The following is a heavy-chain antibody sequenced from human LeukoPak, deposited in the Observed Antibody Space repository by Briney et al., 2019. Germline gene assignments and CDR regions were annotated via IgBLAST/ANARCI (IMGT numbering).Heavy chain of an antibody. J-gene: IGHJ5*02. CDR2: INPSGGST. CDR3: ATSRTISESWFDP. Sequence: SVKVSCKACGYTFTSYYMHWVRQAPGQRLEWMGIINPSGGSTSYAQKFQGRVTMTRDTSTSTVYMELSSLRSEDTAVYYCATSRTISESWFDPWGQGTLVTVSS. V-gene: IGHV1-46*01. CDR1: GYTFTSYY. D-gene: IGHD3-3*01.